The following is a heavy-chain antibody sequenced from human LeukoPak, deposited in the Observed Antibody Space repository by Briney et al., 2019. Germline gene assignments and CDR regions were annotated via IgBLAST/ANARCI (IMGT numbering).Heavy chain of an antibody. CDR1: GFTFDDYA. CDR3: ARVGTLTRIKGP. D-gene: IGHD4-11*01. V-gene: IGHV3-9*01. J-gene: IGHJ5*02. Sequence: GGSLRLSCAASGFTFDDYAMHWVRQAPGKGLEWVSGISWNSGSIGYADSVKGRFTISRDNAKNSLYLQMNSLRAEDTAVYYCARVGTLTRIKGPWGQGTLVTVSS. CDR2: ISWNSGSI.